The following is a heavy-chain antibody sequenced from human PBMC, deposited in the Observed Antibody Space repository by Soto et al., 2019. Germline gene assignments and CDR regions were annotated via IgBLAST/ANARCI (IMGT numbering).Heavy chain of an antibody. Sequence: QVQLQGSGPGLLTPSQTLSLTCTVSGGSISSGEYYWSWVRQPPGKGLEWIGHIYYNRTTYYNPSLKSRVTISVDTSTNQFSLKLSSVTVADSAVYYCGRDRGDYRENSYYDGMDVWGQGTTVTVS. V-gene: IGHV4-30-4*01. CDR2: IYYNRTT. CDR3: GRDRGDYRENSYYDGMDV. CDR1: GGSISSGEYY. D-gene: IGHD4-17*01. J-gene: IGHJ6*02.